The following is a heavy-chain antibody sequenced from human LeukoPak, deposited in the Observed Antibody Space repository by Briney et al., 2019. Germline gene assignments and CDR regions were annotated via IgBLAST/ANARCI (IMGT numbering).Heavy chain of an antibody. CDR3: ARHGTSGTNLNWFDP. CDR2: IYYSGST. J-gene: IGHJ5*02. CDR1: GGSISSYF. V-gene: IGHV4-59*08. D-gene: IGHD1-1*01. Sequence: SETLSLTCTVSGGSISSYFWSWIRQPPGKGLEWIGNIYYSGSTNYNPSLESRVTISVDTSKNQLSLKLSSVTAADAAVYYCARHGTSGTNLNWFDPWGQGTLVTVSS.